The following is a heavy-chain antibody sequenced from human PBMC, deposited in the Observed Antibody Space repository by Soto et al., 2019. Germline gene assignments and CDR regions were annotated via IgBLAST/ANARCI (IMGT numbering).Heavy chain of an antibody. CDR1: GFSLTTSGVS. J-gene: IGHJ4*02. CDR3: AYRVGSRGSFDY. Sequence: SGPTLVNPTQTLTLTCTFSGFSLTTSGVSVGWIRQPPGKALEWVAFIYWNDDKRYSPSLKSRLTITKDNSKKQVALTMTNMDHVHTATYYCAYRVGSRGSFDYWGPGTLVTVSS. CDR2: IYWNDDK. V-gene: IGHV2-5*01.